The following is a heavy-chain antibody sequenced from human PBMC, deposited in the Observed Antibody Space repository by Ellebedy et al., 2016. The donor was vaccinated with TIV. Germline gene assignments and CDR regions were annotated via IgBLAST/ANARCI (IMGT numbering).Heavy chain of an antibody. D-gene: IGHD6-13*01. V-gene: IGHV4-59*11. Sequence: SETLSLXXTVSGVSISRHYWSWVRQPPGKGLQWLGNIYYSGSTNYNPSLKSRVTISVDTSKKKFSLKLNSVTAADTAVYYCAKENEVISTWYGKWFDPWGQGTLVTVSS. CDR1: GVSISRHY. CDR2: IYYSGST. CDR3: AKENEVISTWYGKWFDP. J-gene: IGHJ5*02.